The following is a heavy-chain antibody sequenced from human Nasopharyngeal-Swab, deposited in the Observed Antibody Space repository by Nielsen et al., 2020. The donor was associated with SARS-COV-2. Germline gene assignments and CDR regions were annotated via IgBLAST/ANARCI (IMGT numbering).Heavy chain of an antibody. Sequence: SETLSLTCTVSGASISSYYWSWIRQPQGKGLEWIGYIYYSGNTNYSPSLKSRVTISLDTSTNQFSLRLSSVTAADTAVYYCARHLGYSSGWYGFSFDYWGQGTLVTVSS. J-gene: IGHJ4*02. CDR3: ARHLGYSSGWYGFSFDY. V-gene: IGHV4-59*08. CDR2: IYYSGNT. CDR1: GASISSYY. D-gene: IGHD6-19*01.